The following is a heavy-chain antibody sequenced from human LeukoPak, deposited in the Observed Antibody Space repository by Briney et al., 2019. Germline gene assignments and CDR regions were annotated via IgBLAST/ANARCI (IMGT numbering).Heavy chain of an antibody. J-gene: IGHJ4*02. Sequence: SETLSLTCTVSGGSISNYYWSWIRQPPGRGLEWIGYIYTSGNTNYNPSLKSRLTISIDTSKNQFSLKLSAVTAADTAVYYCARRDCGSTSCPFDYWGQGTLVTVSS. CDR2: IYTSGNT. CDR1: GGSISNYY. D-gene: IGHD2-2*01. V-gene: IGHV4-4*09. CDR3: ARRDCGSTSCPFDY.